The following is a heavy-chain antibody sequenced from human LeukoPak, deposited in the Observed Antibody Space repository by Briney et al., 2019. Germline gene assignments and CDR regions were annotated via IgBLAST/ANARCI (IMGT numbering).Heavy chain of an antibody. CDR3: ASPRIAVAGTGRGAFDI. Sequence: ASVKVSCKASGGTFSSYAISWVRQAPGQGLEWMGGIIPIFGTANYAQKFQGRVTITADESTSTAYMELSSLRSEDTAVYYCASPRIAVAGTGRGAFDIWGQGTMVTVSS. CDR2: IIPIFGTA. J-gene: IGHJ3*02. V-gene: IGHV1-69*13. CDR1: GGTFSSYA. D-gene: IGHD6-19*01.